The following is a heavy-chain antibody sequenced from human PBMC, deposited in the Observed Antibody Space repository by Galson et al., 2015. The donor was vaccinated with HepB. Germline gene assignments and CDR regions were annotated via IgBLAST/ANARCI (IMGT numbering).Heavy chain of an antibody. Sequence: SVKVSCKASGSTFSSYTMGWVRQAPGQGPEWMGGIIPLLGIAKYAQNFQGRVTITADKSTSTTYMELSSLRYDDTAMYYCTRGEWELAGIDYWGQGTLVTVSS. D-gene: IGHD4-23*01. CDR3: TRGEWELAGIDY. CDR1: GSTFSSYT. V-gene: IGHV1-69*10. CDR2: IIPLLGIA. J-gene: IGHJ4*02.